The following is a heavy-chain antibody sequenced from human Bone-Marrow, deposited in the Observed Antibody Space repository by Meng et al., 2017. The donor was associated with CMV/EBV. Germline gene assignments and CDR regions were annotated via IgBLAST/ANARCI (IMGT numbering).Heavy chain of an antibody. CDR1: GFTFSSYA. V-gene: IGHV3-30-3*01. CDR3: ARGNHIVATIQGDY. Sequence: GGSLRLSCAASGFTFSSYAMHWVRQAPGKGLEWVAVISYDGSNKYYADSVKGRFTISRDNSKNTLYLQMNSLRAEDTAVYYCARGNHIVATIQGDYWGQGTRVTVSS. CDR2: ISYDGSNK. D-gene: IGHD5-12*01. J-gene: IGHJ4*02.